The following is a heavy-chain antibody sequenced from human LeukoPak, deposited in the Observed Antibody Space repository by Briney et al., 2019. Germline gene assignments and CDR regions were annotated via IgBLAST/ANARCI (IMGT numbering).Heavy chain of an antibody. V-gene: IGHV3-7*03. CDR1: GFTFSSYW. Sequence: GGSLRLSCAASGFTFSSYWMSWVRQAPGKGLEWVANIKQDGSEKYYVDSVKGRFTISRYNAKNSLYLQMNSLRAEDTAVYYCARDVSLGYCSSTSCFTTAWDVWGKGTTVTVSS. D-gene: IGHD2-2*01. CDR3: ARDVSLGYCSSTSCFTTAWDV. J-gene: IGHJ6*04. CDR2: IKQDGSEK.